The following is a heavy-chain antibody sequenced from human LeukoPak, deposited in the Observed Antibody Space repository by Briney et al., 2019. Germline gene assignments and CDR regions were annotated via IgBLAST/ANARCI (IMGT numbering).Heavy chain of an antibody. Sequence: GGSLRLSCAASGFIFDDYGINWVRQVPGKGLEWVSGINWNGGRTGYADSVKGRFTISRDNAKNSLYLQMNSLRAEDTALYYCARGSSNWNDYWGQGTLVTVSS. V-gene: IGHV3-20*04. D-gene: IGHD6-13*01. J-gene: IGHJ4*02. CDR2: INWNGGRT. CDR3: ARGSSNWNDY. CDR1: GFIFDDYG.